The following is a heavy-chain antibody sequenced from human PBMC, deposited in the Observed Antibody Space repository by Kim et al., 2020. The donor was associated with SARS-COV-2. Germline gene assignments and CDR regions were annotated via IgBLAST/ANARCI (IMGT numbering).Heavy chain of an antibody. V-gene: IGHV3-23*01. CDR2: ISGSGGST. J-gene: IGHJ3*02. Sequence: GGSLRLSCAASGFTFSSYAMSWVRQAPGKGLEWVSAISGSGGSTYYADSVKGRFTISRDNSKNTLYLQMNSLRAEDTAVYYCAKDDPVHTPGYSSSWYDPLHAFDIWGQGTMVTVSS. CDR1: GFTFSSYA. D-gene: IGHD6-13*01. CDR3: AKDDPVHTPGYSSSWYDPLHAFDI.